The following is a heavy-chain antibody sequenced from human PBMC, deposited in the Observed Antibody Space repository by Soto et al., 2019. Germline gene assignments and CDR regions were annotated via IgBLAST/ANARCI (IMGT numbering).Heavy chain of an antibody. Sequence: SETLSLTCTFSGGAINSYYWTWIRQPAGKGLEWIGRIYSSGSTKYNPSLQSRVTMSLDTSKNQFSLRLTSVTAADTAVYYCARGQRFSDWFDPWGQGTLVTVS. CDR3: ARGQRFSDWFDP. D-gene: IGHD3-3*01. J-gene: IGHJ5*02. CDR2: IYSSGST. CDR1: GGAINSYY. V-gene: IGHV4-4*07.